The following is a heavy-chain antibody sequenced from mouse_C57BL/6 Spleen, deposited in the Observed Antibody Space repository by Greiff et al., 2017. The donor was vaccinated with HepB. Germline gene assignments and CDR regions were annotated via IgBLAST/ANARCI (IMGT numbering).Heavy chain of an antibody. V-gene: IGHV1-82*01. CDR2: IYPGDGDT. CDR3: ARDSSGLGGD. Sequence: VQLQQSGPELVKPGASVKISCKASGYAFSSSWMNWVKQRPGKGLEWIGRIYPGDGDTNYNGKFKGKATLTADKSSSTAYMQLSSLTSEDSAVYFCARDSSGLGGDWGQGTTLTVSS. CDR1: GYAFSSSW. J-gene: IGHJ2*01. D-gene: IGHD3-2*02.